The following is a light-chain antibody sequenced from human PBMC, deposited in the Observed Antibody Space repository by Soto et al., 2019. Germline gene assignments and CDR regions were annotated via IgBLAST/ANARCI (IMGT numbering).Light chain of an antibody. V-gene: IGLV2-11*01. CDR2: DVT. Sequence: QSALTQPRSVSGSPGQSVTISCTGTGSDVGGYNYVSWYQQHPGKAPKLMIYDVTTRPSGVPDRFSGSKSGNTASLTISGLQAEDEADYYCCSYADNYSWVFGGGTKVTV. CDR3: CSYADNYSWV. CDR1: GSDVGGYNY. J-gene: IGLJ3*02.